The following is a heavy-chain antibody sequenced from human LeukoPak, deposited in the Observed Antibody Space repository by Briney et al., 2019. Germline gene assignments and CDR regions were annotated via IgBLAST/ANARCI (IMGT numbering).Heavy chain of an antibody. Sequence: PGGSLRLSCAASGFTFSSSGMIWVRQAPGKGLERVSAIISGDTTYYADSVKGRFTISRDNSKNTLYLQMSSLRAEDTAVYYCAKIPNTISWYFDYWGQGTLVTVSS. CDR3: AKIPNTISWYFDY. CDR2: IISGDTT. CDR1: GFTFSSSG. V-gene: IGHV3-23*01. J-gene: IGHJ4*02. D-gene: IGHD6-13*01.